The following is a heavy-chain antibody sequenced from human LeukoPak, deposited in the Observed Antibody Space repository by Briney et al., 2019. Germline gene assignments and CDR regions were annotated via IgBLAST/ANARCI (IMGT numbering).Heavy chain of an antibody. D-gene: IGHD3-9*01. CDR1: GGSVSGGSISSYY. CDR2: IAYTGST. Sequence: SETLSLTCTVSGGSVSGGSISSYYWSWIRQPPGKGLEWIGFIAYTGSTNYNPSLKSRVTISVDTSKNQFSLRLSSVTAADTAVYYCARGVLRYFDWPNYYYYGMDVWGQGTTVTVSS. J-gene: IGHJ6*02. V-gene: IGHV4-59*12. CDR3: ARGVLRYFDWPNYYYYGMDV.